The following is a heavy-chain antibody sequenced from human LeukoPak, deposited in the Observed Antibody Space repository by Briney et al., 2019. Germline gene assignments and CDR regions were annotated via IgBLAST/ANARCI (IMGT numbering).Heavy chain of an antibody. CDR3: TRDPEVGGYYDSSGYC. D-gene: IGHD3-22*01. Sequence: GGSLRLSCTASGFTFGDYATSWFRQAPGKGLEWVGFIRSKAYGGTTEYAASVKGRFTISRDDSKSIAYLQMNSLKTEDTAVYYCTRDPEVGGYYDSSGYCWGQGTLVTVSS. CDR1: GFTFGDYA. CDR2: IRSKAYGGTT. J-gene: IGHJ4*02. V-gene: IGHV3-49*03.